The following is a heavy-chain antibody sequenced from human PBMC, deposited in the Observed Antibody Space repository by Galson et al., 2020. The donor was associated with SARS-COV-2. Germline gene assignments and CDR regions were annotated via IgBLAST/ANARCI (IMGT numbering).Heavy chain of an antibody. CDR1: AFSFSDYY. J-gene: IGHJ3*02. D-gene: IGHD3-3*01. CDR3: AREGHLRFLADDAFDI. CDR2: ISSSGSST. Sequence: GGSLRLSCAAAAFSFSDYYMSWIRQAPGKGLEWISYISSSGSSTNYADSVKGRFTISRDNAKNSLYLQMNSLRAEDTAVYYCAREGHLRFLADDAFDIWGPGTMVTVSS. V-gene: IGHV3-11*01.